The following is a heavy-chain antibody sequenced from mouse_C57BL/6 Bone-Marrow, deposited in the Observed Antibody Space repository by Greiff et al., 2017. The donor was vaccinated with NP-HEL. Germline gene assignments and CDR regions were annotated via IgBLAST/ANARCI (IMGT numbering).Heavy chain of an antibody. CDR1: GYTFTDYY. J-gene: IGHJ4*01. Sequence: VKLVESGPELVKPGASVKISCKASGYTFTDYYINWVKQRPGQGLEWIGWIFPGSGSTYYNEKFKGKATLTVDKSSSTAYMLLSSLASEDSAVYFCARGDYGSSYEGAMDYWGQGTSVTVSS. CDR2: IFPGSGST. D-gene: IGHD1-1*01. V-gene: IGHV1-75*01. CDR3: ARGDYGSSYEGAMDY.